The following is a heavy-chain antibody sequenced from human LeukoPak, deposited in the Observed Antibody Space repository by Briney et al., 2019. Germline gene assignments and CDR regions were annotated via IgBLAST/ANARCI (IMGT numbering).Heavy chain of an antibody. CDR3: ARDLRKLQSGWYTS. CDR1: GFIFSTYS. CDR2: ISSSTSYI. Sequence: KSGGSLRLSCAASGFIFSTYSMNWVRQAPGKGLEWVSSISSSTSYIYYADSVKGRFTISRDNAKNSPYLQMNSLRPEDTAVYYCARDLRKLQSGWYTSWGQGTLVTVSS. D-gene: IGHD6-19*01. V-gene: IGHV3-21*04. J-gene: IGHJ4*02.